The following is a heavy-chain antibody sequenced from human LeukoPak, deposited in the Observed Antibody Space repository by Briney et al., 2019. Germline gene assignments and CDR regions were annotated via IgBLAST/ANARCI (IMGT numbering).Heavy chain of an antibody. D-gene: IGHD3-10*01. CDR2: IYYSGST. Sequence: SETLSLTCTVSGGSLSSYYWSWIRQPPGKGLEWIGYIYYSGSTNYNPSLKSRVTISVDTSKNQFSLKLSSVTAADTAVYYCARDWWPRQTTQTWSYSFDYWGQGTLVTVSS. J-gene: IGHJ4*02. CDR1: GGSLSSYY. V-gene: IGHV4-59*01. CDR3: ARDWWPRQTTQTWSYSFDY.